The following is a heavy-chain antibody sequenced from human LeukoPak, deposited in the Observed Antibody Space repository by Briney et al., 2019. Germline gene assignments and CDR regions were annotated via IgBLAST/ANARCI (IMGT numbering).Heavy chain of an antibody. V-gene: IGHV3-9*01. Sequence: PGGSLRLSCAASGFTFDDYAMHWVRQAPGKGLEWVSGISWNSGSIGYADSVKGRFTISRDNAKNSLYLQMNSLRAEDTALYYCAKDSNYYDSSGYYVYFQHWGQGTLVTVSS. CDR1: GFTFDDYA. D-gene: IGHD3-22*01. CDR2: ISWNSGSI. J-gene: IGHJ1*01. CDR3: AKDSNYYDSSGYYVYFQH.